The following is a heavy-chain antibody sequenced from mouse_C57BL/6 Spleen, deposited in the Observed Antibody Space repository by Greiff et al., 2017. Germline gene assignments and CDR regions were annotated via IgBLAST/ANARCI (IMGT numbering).Heavy chain of an antibody. CDR3: ARGAYCGNPPFAY. D-gene: IGHD2-10*01. V-gene: IGHV1-52*01. CDR2: IDPSDSET. J-gene: IGHJ3*01. Sequence: QVQLQQPGAELVRPGSSVKLSCKASGYTFTSYWMHWVKQRPIQGLEWIGNIDPSDSETHYNQKFKDKATLTVDKSSSTAYMQLSSLTSEDSAVYYCARGAYCGNPPFAYWGQGTLVTVSA. CDR1: GYTFTSYW.